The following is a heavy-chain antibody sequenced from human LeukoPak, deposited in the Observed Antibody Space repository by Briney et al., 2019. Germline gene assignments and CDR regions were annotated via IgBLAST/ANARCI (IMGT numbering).Heavy chain of an antibody. CDR3: ARESIVGATFDY. D-gene: IGHD1-26*01. V-gene: IGHV3-30-3*01. CDR1: GFTVSSNY. Sequence: VGSLRLSCEASGFTVSSNYMSWLRQAPGKGLEWVAVISYDGSNKYYADSVKGRFTISRDNSKNTLYLQMNSLRAEDTAVYYCARESIVGATFDYWGQGTLVTVSS. CDR2: ISYDGSNK. J-gene: IGHJ4*02.